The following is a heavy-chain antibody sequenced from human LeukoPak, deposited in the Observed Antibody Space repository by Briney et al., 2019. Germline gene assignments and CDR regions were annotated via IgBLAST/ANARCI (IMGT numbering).Heavy chain of an antibody. CDR3: ARYEAVAGVFDY. CDR2: IYYSGST. J-gene: IGHJ4*02. CDR1: GGSISNYY. V-gene: IGHV4-59*01. Sequence: PSETLSLTCTVSGGSISNYYWSWIRQPPGKGLEWIGYIYYSGSTNYNPSLKSRVTISVDTSKNQFSLKLRSVTAADTAVYYCARYEAVAGVFDYWGQGTLVTVSS. D-gene: IGHD6-19*01.